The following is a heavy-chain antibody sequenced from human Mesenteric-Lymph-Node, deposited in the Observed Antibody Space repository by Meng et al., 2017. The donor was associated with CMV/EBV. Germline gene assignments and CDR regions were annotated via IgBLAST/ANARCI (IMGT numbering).Heavy chain of an antibody. CDR2: ISAYNGNT. Sequence: ASVKVSCKASGYTFTGYYMHWVRQAPGQGLEWMGWISAYNGNTNYAQKLQGRVTMTRDTSISIAYMELSSLRSDDAAAYYCARDGGYYETSGYYFDYWGQGTQVTVSS. CDR3: ARDGGYYETSGYYFDY. CDR1: GYTFTGYY. J-gene: IGHJ4*02. V-gene: IGHV1-2*02. D-gene: IGHD3-22*01.